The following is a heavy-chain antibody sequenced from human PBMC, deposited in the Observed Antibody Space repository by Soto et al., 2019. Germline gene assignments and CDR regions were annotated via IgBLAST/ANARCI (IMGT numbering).Heavy chain of an antibody. CDR2: VSHDGRNT. Sequence: VQLVESGGGVVQPGRSLRLSCAASGFTFSDYAMHWVRQAPGKGLVWVAVVSHDGRNTHYADSVKGRFTISRDSSKKTVSLEMTSLRDEDTTVYYCAKGGRQWLVTSDFNYWGQGALVTVYS. V-gene: IGHV3-30*18. CDR3: AKGGRQWLVTSDFNY. CDR1: GFTFSDYA. D-gene: IGHD6-19*01. J-gene: IGHJ4*02.